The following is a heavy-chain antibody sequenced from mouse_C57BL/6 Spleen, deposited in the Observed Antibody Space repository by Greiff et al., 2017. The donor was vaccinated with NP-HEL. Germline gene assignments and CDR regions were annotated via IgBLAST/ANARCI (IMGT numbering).Heavy chain of an antibody. CDR1: GYAFSSYW. J-gene: IGHJ4*01. V-gene: IGHV1-80*01. CDR3: APYDYDDYAMDY. CDR2: IYPGDGDT. D-gene: IGHD2-4*01. Sequence: QVQLKQSGAELVKPGASVKISCKASGYAFSSYWMNWVKQRPGKGLEWIGQIYPGDGDTNYNGKFKGKATLTADKSSSTAYMQLSSLTSEDSAVYFCAPYDYDDYAMDYWGQGTSVTVSS.